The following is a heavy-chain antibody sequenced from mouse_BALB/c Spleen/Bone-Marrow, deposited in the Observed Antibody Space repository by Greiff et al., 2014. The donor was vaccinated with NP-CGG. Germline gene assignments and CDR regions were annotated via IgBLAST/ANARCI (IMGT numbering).Heavy chain of an antibody. D-gene: IGHD3-2*01. J-gene: IGHJ4*01. V-gene: IGHV1-87*01. Sequence: QVQLQQSGAELARPGASVKLSCKASGYTFTSYWMQWVKQRPGQGLEWIGAIYPGDGDTRYTQKFKGKATLTADKSSSTAYIQLSGLASEDSAVYYCARRQLGPYARDYWGQGTSVTVSS. CDR1: GYTFTSYW. CDR2: IYPGDGDT. CDR3: ARRQLGPYARDY.